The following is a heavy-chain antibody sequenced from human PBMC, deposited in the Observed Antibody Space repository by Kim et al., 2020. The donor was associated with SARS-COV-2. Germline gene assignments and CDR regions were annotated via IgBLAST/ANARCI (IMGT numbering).Heavy chain of an antibody. CDR1: GGSISSGDYY. CDR2: IYYSGST. CDR3: ARDPLKNPVLLGYYYYYGMDV. V-gene: IGHV4-31*03. Sequence: SETLSLTCTVSGGSISSGDYYWSWIRQHPGKGLEWIGYIYYSGSTYYNPSLKSRLTISVDTSKNQFSLKLSSVTAADTAVYYFARDPLKNPVLLGYYYYYGMDVWGQGTTVTVSS. J-gene: IGHJ6*02.